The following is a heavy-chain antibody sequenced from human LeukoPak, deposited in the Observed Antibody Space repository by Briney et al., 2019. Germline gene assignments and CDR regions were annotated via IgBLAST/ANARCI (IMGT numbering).Heavy chain of an antibody. CDR1: GGSFSGYY. J-gene: IGHJ3*02. D-gene: IGHD2-2*02. V-gene: IGHV4-34*01. CDR2: INHSGST. CDR3: ARVPTDCSSTSCYIRAFDI. Sequence: SETLSLTCAVYGGSFSGYYWSWIRQPPGKGLEWIGEINHSGSTNYNPSLKSRVTISVGTSKNQFSLKLSSVTAADTAVYYCARVPTDCSSTSCYIRAFDIWGQGTMVTVSS.